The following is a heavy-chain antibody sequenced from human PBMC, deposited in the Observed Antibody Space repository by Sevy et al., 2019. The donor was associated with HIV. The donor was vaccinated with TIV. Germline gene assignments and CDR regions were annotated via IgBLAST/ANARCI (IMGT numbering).Heavy chain of an antibody. CDR2: ISYDGSNK. J-gene: IGHJ4*02. Sequence: GGSLRLSCAASGFTFSSYAMHWVRQAPGKGLEWVAVISYDGSNKYYADSVKGRFTISRDNSKNTLYLQMNSLRAEDTAVYYCARTSIVVVPAAIQGVHYFDYWGQGTLVTVSS. CDR1: GFTFSSYA. CDR3: ARTSIVVVPAAIQGVHYFDY. D-gene: IGHD2-2*02. V-gene: IGHV3-30-3*01.